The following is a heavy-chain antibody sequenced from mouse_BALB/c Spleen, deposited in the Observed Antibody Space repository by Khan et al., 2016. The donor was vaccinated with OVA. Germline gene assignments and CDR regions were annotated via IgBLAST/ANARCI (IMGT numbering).Heavy chain of an antibody. CDR1: GYSITSGYF. Sequence: EVQLQESGPGLVKPSQSLSLTCSVTGYSITSGYFWNWIRQFPGNKLEWMGYIRYDGNSNYNPSLKNRISITRDTSKNQFFLQLNSVTPEDTATYYWARGGSSGPAWFAYWGQGTLVTVSA. CDR3: ARGGSSGPAWFAY. J-gene: IGHJ3*01. CDR2: IRYDGNS. D-gene: IGHD3-1*01. V-gene: IGHV3-6*02.